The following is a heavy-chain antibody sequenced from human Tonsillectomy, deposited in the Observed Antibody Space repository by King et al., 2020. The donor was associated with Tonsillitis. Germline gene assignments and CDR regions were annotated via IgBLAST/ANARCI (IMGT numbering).Heavy chain of an antibody. CDR3: ARDQYDFWSGYSYYYYMDV. J-gene: IGHJ6*03. Sequence: VQLVESGGGLVQPGGSLRLSCAASGFTFSSYWMSWVRQAPGKGLEWVANIKQDGSEKYYVDSVKGRFTISRDNAKNSLYLQTNSLRAEDTAVYYCARDQYDFWSGYSYYYYMDVWGKGTTVTVSS. CDR1: GFTFSSYW. V-gene: IGHV3-7*03. D-gene: IGHD3-3*01. CDR2: IKQDGSEK.